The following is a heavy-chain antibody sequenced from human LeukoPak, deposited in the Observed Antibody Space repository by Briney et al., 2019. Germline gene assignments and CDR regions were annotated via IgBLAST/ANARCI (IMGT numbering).Heavy chain of an antibody. CDR3: AKSNGYGLVDI. CDR1: GGSLSDYY. D-gene: IGHD3-10*01. J-gene: IGHJ3*02. Sequence: SETLSLTCGVYGGSLSDYYWSWIRQPPGKGLEWIGEINHSGSTNYNPSLRSRVTISLDTSRNQFSLKLNSVTAADTAVYYCAKSNGYGLVDIWGQGTMVTVSS. V-gene: IGHV4-34*01. CDR2: INHSGST.